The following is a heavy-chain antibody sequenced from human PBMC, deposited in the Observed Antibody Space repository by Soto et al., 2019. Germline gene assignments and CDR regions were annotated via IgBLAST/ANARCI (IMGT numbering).Heavy chain of an antibody. Sequence: GASVKVSCKSSGYTFTSYGISCVRQAPGQGLEWMGWISAYNGNTNYAQKLQGRVTMTTDTSTSTAYMELRSLRSDDTAVYYCARGHSSGWRDDAFDIWGQGTMVTVSS. CDR2: ISAYNGNT. J-gene: IGHJ3*02. CDR1: GYTFTSYG. D-gene: IGHD6-19*01. V-gene: IGHV1-18*01. CDR3: ARGHSSGWRDDAFDI.